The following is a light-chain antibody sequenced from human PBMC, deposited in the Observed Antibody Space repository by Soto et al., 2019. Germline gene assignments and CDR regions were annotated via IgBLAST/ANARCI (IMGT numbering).Light chain of an antibody. Sequence: IMLTQSPGTLSLSPGERATLSCRASQRISSMYLAWYQQKPGRAPRLIIYGASRRATGIPERFIGSESGTEFILTITSLQSEDFAVYYCLEYNTWPWTFGQGTKVDIK. CDR1: QRISSMY. CDR3: LEYNTWPWT. V-gene: IGKV3-20*01. J-gene: IGKJ1*01. CDR2: GAS.